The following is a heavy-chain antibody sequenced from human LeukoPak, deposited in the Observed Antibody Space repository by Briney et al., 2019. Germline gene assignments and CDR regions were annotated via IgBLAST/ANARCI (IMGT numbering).Heavy chain of an antibody. D-gene: IGHD2-21*02. CDR3: AKQISRFAAYCGGDCYPHDAFDI. V-gene: IGHV3-23*01. CDR1: GFTFSRNG. CDR2: ISGSGGST. J-gene: IGHJ3*02. Sequence: TGGSLRLSCAASGFTFSRNGMTWVRQAPGKGLEWVSAISGSGGSTYYADSVKGRFTISRDNSKNTLYLQMNSLRAEDTAVYYCAKQISRFAAYCGGDCYPHDAFDIWGQGTMVTVSS.